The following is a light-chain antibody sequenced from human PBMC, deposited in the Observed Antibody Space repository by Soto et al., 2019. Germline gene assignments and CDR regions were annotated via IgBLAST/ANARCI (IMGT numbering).Light chain of an antibody. CDR2: DAS. J-gene: IGKJ1*01. Sequence: DIQMTQSPSSLSASIGDRITITCHSSQYIGNYLNWYQQKPGRAPKLLIYDASNLHTGVPSRFSGSGFGTVFTLTISRLEPEDFAVYYCQQYGSSGTFGQGTKVDIK. V-gene: IGKV1-33*01. CDR1: QYIGNY. CDR3: QQYGSSGT.